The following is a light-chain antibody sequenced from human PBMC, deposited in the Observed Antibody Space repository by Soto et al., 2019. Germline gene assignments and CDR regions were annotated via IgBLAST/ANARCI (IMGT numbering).Light chain of an antibody. V-gene: IGLV1-51*01. Sequence: QSVLTQPPSVSAAPGQKVTIACSGSSSNIGNNYVSWYQQFPETAPKLLMYDNNQRPSVIPDRFSGSKSGTSATLGITGLQTGDEADYYCGTWDSSLSAVVFGGGTKLTVL. CDR1: SSNIGNNY. CDR2: DNN. J-gene: IGLJ2*01. CDR3: GTWDSSLSAVV.